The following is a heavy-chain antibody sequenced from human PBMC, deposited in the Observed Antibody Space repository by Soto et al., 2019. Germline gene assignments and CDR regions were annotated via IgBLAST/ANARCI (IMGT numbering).Heavy chain of an antibody. Sequence: QVQLVQSGAEVKKPGSSVKVSCKASGGTFSNYAISWVRQAPGQGLEWMGGIIPIFDTANYAQNFQGRVTITADDSTSTAYLELSSLRSEDTAVYYCARRYNWNDAYFDYWGQGTLVTVSS. CDR2: IIPIFDTA. V-gene: IGHV1-69*12. J-gene: IGHJ4*02. CDR1: GGTFSNYA. CDR3: ARRYNWNDAYFDY. D-gene: IGHD1-20*01.